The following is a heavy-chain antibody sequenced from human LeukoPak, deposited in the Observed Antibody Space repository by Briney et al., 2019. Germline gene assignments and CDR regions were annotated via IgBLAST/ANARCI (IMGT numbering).Heavy chain of an antibody. J-gene: IGHJ3*02. CDR2: IRSKAYGGTT. D-gene: IGHD5-24*01. Sequence: GGSLRLSCAASGFTFSSYGMHWVRQAPGKGLEWVGFIRSKAYGGTTEYAASVKGRFTISRDDSKSIAYLQMNSLKTEDTAVYYCTRERWLPDDAFDIWGQGTMVTVSS. V-gene: IGHV3-49*04. CDR3: TRERWLPDDAFDI. CDR1: GFTFSSYG.